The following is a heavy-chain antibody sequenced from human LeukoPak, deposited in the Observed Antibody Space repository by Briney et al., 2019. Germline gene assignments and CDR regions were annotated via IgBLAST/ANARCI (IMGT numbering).Heavy chain of an antibody. D-gene: IGHD1-20*01. J-gene: IGHJ4*02. CDR1: GYTFTGYF. CDR3: ARGRKYNWNPAFDY. CDR2: INPKSDDT. V-gene: IGHV1-2*04. Sequence: ASVKVSCKASGYTFTGYFLHWVRQAPGQGLEWMGWINPKSDDTNYAQKFQGWVTMTRDMSISTAYMELSRLRSDDTAVYYCARGRKYNWNPAFDYWGQGTLVTVSS.